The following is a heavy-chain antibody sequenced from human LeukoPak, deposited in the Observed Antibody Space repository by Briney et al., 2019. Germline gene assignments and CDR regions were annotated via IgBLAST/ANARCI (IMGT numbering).Heavy chain of an antibody. V-gene: IGHV3-21*01. J-gene: IGHJ4*02. D-gene: IGHD3-22*01. Sequence: GGPLRLSCAASGFTFSSYSMNWVRRAPGKGLEWVSSISSSSSYIYYADSVKGRFTISRDNAKNSLYLQMNSLRAEDTAVYYCARHHDSSGYAPFYYFDYWGQGTLVTVSS. CDR2: ISSSSSYI. CDR1: GFTFSSYS. CDR3: ARHHDSSGYAPFYYFDY.